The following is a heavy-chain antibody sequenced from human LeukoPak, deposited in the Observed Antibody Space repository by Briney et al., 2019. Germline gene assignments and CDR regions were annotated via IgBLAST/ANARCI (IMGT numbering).Heavy chain of an antibody. J-gene: IGHJ5*02. V-gene: IGHV4-61*02. Sequence: SETLSLTCTVSGGSISSGSYYWSWIRQPAGKGLEWIGRIYTSGSTNYNPSLKGRVTISVDTSKNQFSLKLSSVTAADTAVYYCAREGIAAALYNWFDPWGQGTLVTVSS. CDR2: IYTSGST. CDR3: AREGIAAALYNWFDP. D-gene: IGHD6-13*01. CDR1: GGSISSGSYY.